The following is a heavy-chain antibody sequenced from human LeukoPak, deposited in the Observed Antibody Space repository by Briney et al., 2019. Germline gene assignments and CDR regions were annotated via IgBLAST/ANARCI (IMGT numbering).Heavy chain of an antibody. V-gene: IGHV3-23*01. CDR2: ISGSDGYI. CDR3: AEFGITMIGGV. J-gene: IGHJ6*04. Sequence: SGGSLRLSCGASGFTFSSYAMSWVRQAPGKGLEWVSGISGSDGYIYYADSVKGRFTISRDNAKNSLYLQMNSLRAEDTAVYYCAEFGITMIGGVWGKGTTVTISS. D-gene: IGHD3-10*02. CDR1: GFTFSSYA.